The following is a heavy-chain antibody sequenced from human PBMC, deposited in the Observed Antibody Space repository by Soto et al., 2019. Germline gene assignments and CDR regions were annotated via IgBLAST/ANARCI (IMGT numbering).Heavy chain of an antibody. CDR1: VFTFSSYG. Sequence: QGQLVESGGGVVQPGRSLRLSCAASVFTFSSYGMHWVRQAPGKGLEWVAVISYDGSNKYYADSVKGRFTISRDNSKNTLYLQMNSLRAEDTAVYYCAPWFGAFDYWGQGNLVTLSS. V-gene: IGHV3-30*03. D-gene: IGHD3-10*01. CDR2: ISYDGSNK. CDR3: APWFGAFDY. J-gene: IGHJ4*02.